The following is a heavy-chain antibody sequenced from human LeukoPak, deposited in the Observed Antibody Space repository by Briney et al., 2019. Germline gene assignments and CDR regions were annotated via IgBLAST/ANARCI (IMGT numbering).Heavy chain of an antibody. CDR2: ISYRGST. CDR1: RGCISSKSYY. D-gene: IGHD3-22*01. V-gene: IGHV4-39*01. Sequence: PSETLSLTCTVSRGCISSKSYYWGWIRQPPGKGLELIGSISYRGSTYYNPSLKSRVTISVDTSKNQFSLKLSSVTAADTAVYYCARRYDSSGYWGYYFDYWGQGTLVTVSS. J-gene: IGHJ4*02. CDR3: ARRYDSSGYWGYYFDY.